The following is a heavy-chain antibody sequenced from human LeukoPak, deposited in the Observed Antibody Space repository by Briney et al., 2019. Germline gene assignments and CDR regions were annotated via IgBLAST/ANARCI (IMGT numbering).Heavy chain of an antibody. D-gene: IGHD4-17*01. CDR2: ISWDGGST. CDR3: AKDGDYGDYAGY. Sequence: GGSLRLSCAASGFTFDDYTMHWVRQAPGKGLEWVSLISWDGGSTYYADSVKGRFTISRDNSKNSLYLQMNSLRTEDTALYYCAKDGDYGDYAGYWGQGTLVTVSS. J-gene: IGHJ4*02. V-gene: IGHV3-43*01. CDR1: GFTFDDYT.